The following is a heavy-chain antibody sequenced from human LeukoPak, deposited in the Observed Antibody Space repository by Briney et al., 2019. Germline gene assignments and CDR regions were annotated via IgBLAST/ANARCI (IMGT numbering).Heavy chain of an antibody. V-gene: IGHV4-59*01. CDR2: IYYREST. D-gene: IGHD1/OR15-1a*01. Sequence: SETLSLTCTVSGGSISSYYWSWIRQPPGRGLEWIGCIYYRESTNYNPSLKSRVTISVDTSKKQFSLKLSSVTAADTAVYYCARDRHWTNDWVFDYWGQGTLVTVSS. J-gene: IGHJ4*02. CDR1: GGSISSYY. CDR3: ARDRHWTNDWVFDY.